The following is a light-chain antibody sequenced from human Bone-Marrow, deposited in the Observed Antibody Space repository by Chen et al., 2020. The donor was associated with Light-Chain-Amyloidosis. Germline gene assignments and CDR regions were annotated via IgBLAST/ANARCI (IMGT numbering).Light chain of an antibody. CDR2: WAS. CDR3: QQYYDTPIT. Sequence: DIVMTQSPDSLAVSLGERATINCKSSQSLLYRSSNKNFLAWYQQKPGQPPKLLIYWASTRESGVPDRFSVSGSETDVTLSISSLQAEDVAVYYCQQYYDTPITFGPWTKVDIK. CDR1: QSLLYRSSNKNF. V-gene: IGKV4-1*01. J-gene: IGKJ3*01.